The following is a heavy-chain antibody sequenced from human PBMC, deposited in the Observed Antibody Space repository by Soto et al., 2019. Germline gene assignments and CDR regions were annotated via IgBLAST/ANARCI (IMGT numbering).Heavy chain of an antibody. Sequence: SETLSLTCTVSGGSISSSNYYWGWIRQPPGKGLEWIGSIYYSGSTYYNPSLKSRVTISVDTSKNQFSLKLSSVTAADTAVYYCARREQWLVPDGYYYYYGMDVWGQGTTVTVSS. V-gene: IGHV4-39*01. J-gene: IGHJ6*02. CDR2: IYYSGST. CDR1: GGSISSSNYY. D-gene: IGHD6-19*01. CDR3: ARREQWLVPDGYYYYYGMDV.